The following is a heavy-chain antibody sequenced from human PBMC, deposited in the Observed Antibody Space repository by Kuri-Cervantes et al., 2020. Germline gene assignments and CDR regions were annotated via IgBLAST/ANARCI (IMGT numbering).Heavy chain of an antibody. D-gene: IGHD3-9*01. CDR1: GYTLTELS. CDR2: FDPEDGET. J-gene: IGHJ4*02. CDR3: ARAHYDILIDQSLDIDY. Sequence: ASVKVSCKVSGYTLTELSMHWVRQAPGKGLEWMGGFDPEDGETIYAQKFQGRVTISADKSTSTAYMELSSLRSEDTAVYYCARAHYDILIDQSLDIDYWGQGTLVTVSS. V-gene: IGHV1-24*01.